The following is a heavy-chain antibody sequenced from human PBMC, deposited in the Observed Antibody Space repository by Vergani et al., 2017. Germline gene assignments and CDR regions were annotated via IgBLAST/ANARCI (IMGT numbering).Heavy chain of an antibody. D-gene: IGHD2-2*01. V-gene: IGHV1-8*01. Sequence: QVQLVQSGAEVKKPGASVKVSCKASGYTFTSYDINWVRQATGQGLEWMGWMNPNSGNTGYAQKFQGRVTMTRNTSISTAYMELSSLRSEDTAVYYCARAPLGVVYYYYYYMDVWGKGTTVTVSS. CDR3: ARAPLGVVYYYYYYMDV. CDR2: MNPNSGNT. CDR1: GYTFTSYD. J-gene: IGHJ6*03.